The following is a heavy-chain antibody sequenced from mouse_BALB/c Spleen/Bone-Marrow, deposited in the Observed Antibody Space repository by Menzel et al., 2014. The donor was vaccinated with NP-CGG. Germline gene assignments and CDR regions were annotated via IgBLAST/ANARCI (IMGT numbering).Heavy chain of an antibody. CDR2: IDPANGNT. D-gene: IGHD2-4*01. J-gene: IGHJ4*01. CDR1: GFNTKDTY. Sequence: VQLQQSGAELVKPGASVKLSCTASGFNTKDTYMHWVKQRPEQGLEWIGRIDPANGNTKYDPKFQGKATITADTSSNTAYLQLSSLTSEDTAVYYCAGFGITKEEGYYYAMDYWGQGTSVTVSS. CDR3: AGFGITKEEGYYYAMDY. V-gene: IGHV14-3*02.